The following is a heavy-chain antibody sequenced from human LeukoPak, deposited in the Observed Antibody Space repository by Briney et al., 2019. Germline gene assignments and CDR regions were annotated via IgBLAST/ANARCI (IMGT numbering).Heavy chain of an antibody. CDR3: ARWYCSGDTCFHMDV. CDR2: IHYSGSS. CDR1: DGSISSYY. J-gene: IGHJ6*03. D-gene: IGHD2-15*01. Sequence: SETLSLTCTASDGSISSYYLSWIRQPPGKGLEWIGDIHYSGSSAYIPSLKSRVTMSVDTSNNQFSLRLTSVTAADTALYYCARWYCSGDTCFHMDVWGKGTTVTVSS. V-gene: IGHV4-59*08.